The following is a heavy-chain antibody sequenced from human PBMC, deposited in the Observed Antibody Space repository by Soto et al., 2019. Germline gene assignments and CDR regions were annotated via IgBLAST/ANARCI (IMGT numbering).Heavy chain of an antibody. CDR2: IKQDGSEK. V-gene: IGHV3-7*04. CDR3: ARGDYHDNSGPFSDAFDV. CDR1: GFPFSNYW. Sequence: PGGSLRLSCAASGFPFSNYWMSWVRQAPGKGLEWVANIKQDGSEKWYVDSVKGRFTISRDNAKKSLFLQMNSLRVEDTAVYYCARGDYHDNSGPFSDAFDVWGQGTMVT. D-gene: IGHD3-22*01. J-gene: IGHJ3*01.